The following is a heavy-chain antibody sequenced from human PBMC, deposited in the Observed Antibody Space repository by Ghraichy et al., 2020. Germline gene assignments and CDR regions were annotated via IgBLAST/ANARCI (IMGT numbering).Heavy chain of an antibody. Sequence: GGSLRLSCAASGFTFSSYSMNWVRQSPGKGLEWVSYISSGRSTIYHADSVKGRFTISRDNAKNSLYLQMNSLRDEDTAAYYCARGYYGDYVGLDYWGQGTLVTVSS. CDR3: ARGYYGDYVGLDY. V-gene: IGHV3-48*02. CDR1: GFTFSSYS. J-gene: IGHJ4*02. D-gene: IGHD4-17*01. CDR2: ISSGRSTI.